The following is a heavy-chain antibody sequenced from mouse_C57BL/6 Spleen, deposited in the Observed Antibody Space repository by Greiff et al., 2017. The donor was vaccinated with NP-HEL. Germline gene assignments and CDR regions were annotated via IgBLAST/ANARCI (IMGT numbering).Heavy chain of an antibody. J-gene: IGHJ4*01. Sequence: VQLQQSGPELVKPGASVKISCKASGYAFSSSWMNWVKQRPGKGLEWIGRIYPGDGDTNYNGKFKGKATLTADKSSSTAYMQLSSLTSEDSAVYFCARERDYDYDEGYYAMDYWGQGTSVTVSS. CDR2: IYPGDGDT. CDR1: GYAFSSSW. CDR3: ARERDYDYDEGYYAMDY. D-gene: IGHD2-4*01. V-gene: IGHV1-82*01.